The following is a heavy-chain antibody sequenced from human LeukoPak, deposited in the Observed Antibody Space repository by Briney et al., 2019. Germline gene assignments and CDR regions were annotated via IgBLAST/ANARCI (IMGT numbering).Heavy chain of an antibody. Sequence: GGSLRLSCAASGFTFSSYGMHWVRQAPGKGLEWVAIISYDGSNKYYADSVKGRFTISRDNSKNTLFLQMNGLRAEDTAVYYCARDREYYDILTGYKVSHYFDYWGQGTLVTVSS. CDR3: ARDREYYDILTGYKVSHYFDY. CDR2: ISYDGSNK. CDR1: GFTFSSYG. V-gene: IGHV3-30*19. J-gene: IGHJ4*02. D-gene: IGHD3-9*01.